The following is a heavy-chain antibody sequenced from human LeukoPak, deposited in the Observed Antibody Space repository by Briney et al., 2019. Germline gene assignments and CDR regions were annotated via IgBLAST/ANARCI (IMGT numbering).Heavy chain of an antibody. Sequence: GGSLRLSCAASGFTVSSNYMSWVRQAPGKGLEWVSVIYSGGSTYYTDSVKGRFTISRDNSKNTLYLQMNSLRAEDTAVYYCAKDPLRYCSSTSCRGFDYWGQGTLVTVSS. J-gene: IGHJ4*02. CDR3: AKDPLRYCSSTSCRGFDY. CDR1: GFTVSSNY. CDR2: IYSGGST. D-gene: IGHD2-2*01. V-gene: IGHV3-53*01.